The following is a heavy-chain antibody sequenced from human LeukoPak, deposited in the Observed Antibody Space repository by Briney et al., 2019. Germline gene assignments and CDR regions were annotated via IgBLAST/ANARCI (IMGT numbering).Heavy chain of an antibody. CDR1: GGSFSGYY. V-gene: IGHV4-34*01. CDR3: ARGDIVVVVAAPHFDY. D-gene: IGHD2-15*01. J-gene: IGHJ4*02. CDR2: INHSGST. Sequence: PSETLSLTCAVYGGSFSGYYWSWIRQPPGKGLEWIGEINHSGSTNYNPSLKSRVTISVDTSKNQFSLKLSSVTAAATAVYYCARGDIVVVVAAPHFDYWGQGTLVTVSS.